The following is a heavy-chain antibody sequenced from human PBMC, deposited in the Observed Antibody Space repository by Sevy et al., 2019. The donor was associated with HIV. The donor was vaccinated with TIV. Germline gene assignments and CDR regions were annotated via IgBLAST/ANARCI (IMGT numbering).Heavy chain of an antibody. CDR3: ARSPPVVVVPGAPSWFDP. CDR2: INESGIT. D-gene: IGHD2-2*01. V-gene: IGHV4-34*01. Sequence: SETLSLTCAVHDGSFSGYYGNWICQLPGKGLEWIGEINESGITYYNPSLKSRVTISVDTSKKQFSLKLNSVTAVDSAVYFCARSPPVVVVPGAPSWFDPWGQGTLVTVSS. J-gene: IGHJ5*02. CDR1: DGSFSGYY.